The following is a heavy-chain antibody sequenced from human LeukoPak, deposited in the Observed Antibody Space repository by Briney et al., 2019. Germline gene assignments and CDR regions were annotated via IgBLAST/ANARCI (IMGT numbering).Heavy chain of an antibody. CDR3: ARAGNWNYGWYISFDP. CDR2: IYYSGST. J-gene: IGHJ5*02. Sequence: SETLSLTCTVSGGSISSHYWSWIRQPPGKGLEWIGYIYYSGSTNYNPSLKSRVTISVDTSKNQFSLKLSSVTAADTAVYYCARAGNWNYGWYISFDPWGQGTLVTVSS. CDR1: GGSISSHY. D-gene: IGHD1-7*01. V-gene: IGHV4-59*11.